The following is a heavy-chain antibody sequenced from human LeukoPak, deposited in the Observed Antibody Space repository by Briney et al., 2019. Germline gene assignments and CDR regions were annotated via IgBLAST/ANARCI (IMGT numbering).Heavy chain of an antibody. J-gene: IGHJ4*02. Sequence: SETLSFTCSVSGGSISSSYWSWIRQPPGKGLEWIGYIYYTGSTNYNPSLKSRVTMFVDMSKNQFSLRLSSVTAADTAVYYCARHRAYSSSSPFDYWGQGTLVTVSS. CDR1: GGSISSSY. CDR2: IYYTGST. V-gene: IGHV4-59*08. D-gene: IGHD6-6*01. CDR3: ARHRAYSSSSPFDY.